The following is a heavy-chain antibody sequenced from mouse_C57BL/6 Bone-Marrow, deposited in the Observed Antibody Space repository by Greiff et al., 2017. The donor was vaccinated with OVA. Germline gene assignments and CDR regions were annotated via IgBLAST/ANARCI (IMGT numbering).Heavy chain of an antibody. V-gene: IGHV1-81*01. CDR2: IYPRSGHT. D-gene: IGHD1-1*01. Sequence: VQLQQSGAELARPGASVQLSCKASGYTFTSYGISWVKQRTGQGLEWIGEIYPRSGHTYYHEKFKGKATLTADKSSSTAYMELRSLTSDDSAVYFCARGGYYYGSSYAMDYWGQGTSVTVSS. CDR3: ARGGYYYGSSYAMDY. CDR1: GYTFTSYG. J-gene: IGHJ4*01.